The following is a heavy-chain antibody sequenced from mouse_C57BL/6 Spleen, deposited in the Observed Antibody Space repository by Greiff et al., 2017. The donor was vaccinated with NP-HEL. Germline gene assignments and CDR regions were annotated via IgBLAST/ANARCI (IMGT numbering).Heavy chain of an antibody. J-gene: IGHJ2*01. CDR2: INPSSGYT. D-gene: IGHD2-10*02. V-gene: IGHV1-7*01. Sequence: VQLHQSGAELAKPGASVKLSCKASGYTFTSYWMHWVKQRPGQGLEWIGYINPSSGYTKYNQKFKDKATLTADKSSSTAYMQLSSLTYEDSAVYYCAAAPLGQYYFDYWGQGTTLTVSS. CDR3: AAAPLGQYYFDY. CDR1: GYTFTSYW.